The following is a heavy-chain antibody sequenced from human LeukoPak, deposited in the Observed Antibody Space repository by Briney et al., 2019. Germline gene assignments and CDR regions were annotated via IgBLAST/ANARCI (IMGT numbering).Heavy chain of an antibody. Sequence: ASVKVSCKASGYTFNGYYIHWVRQAPGQGLDWVGWINPNTGDRNYAQKFQGRVTMTRDTSISTAYMELSRLRSDDTAVYYCARSRMSDAFDIWGQGTMVTVSS. D-gene: IGHD2/OR15-2a*01. CDR1: GYTFNGYY. V-gene: IGHV1-2*02. CDR2: INPNTGDR. CDR3: ARSRMSDAFDI. J-gene: IGHJ3*02.